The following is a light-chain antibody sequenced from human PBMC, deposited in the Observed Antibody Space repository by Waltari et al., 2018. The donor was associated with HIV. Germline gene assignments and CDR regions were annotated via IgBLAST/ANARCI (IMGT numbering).Light chain of an antibody. V-gene: IGLV1-47*01. CDR1: SSHIESSY. CDR2: GNN. Sequence: QSVLTQPPSASGTPGQRVTISCSGSSSHIESSYIYWYQQLPGTAPKLLIYGNNQRPSGVPDRFSGSKSGTSASLAISGLRSEDEADYYCAAWDDSLSGRVFGGGTKLTVL. CDR3: AAWDDSLSGRV. J-gene: IGLJ3*02.